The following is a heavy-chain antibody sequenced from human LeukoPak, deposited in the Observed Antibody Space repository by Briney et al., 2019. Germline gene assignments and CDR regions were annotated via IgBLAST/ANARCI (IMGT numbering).Heavy chain of an antibody. CDR2: IKQDGSEK. J-gene: IGHJ4*02. Sequence: SGGSLRLSCAASGCTFSSYWMSWVRQAPGKGLEWVANIKQDGSEKYYVDSVKGRFTISRDNAKNSLYLQMNSLRAEDTAVYYCTSPVVVTAIQSDYWGQGTLVTVSS. CDR3: TSPVVVTAIQSDY. CDR1: GCTFSSYW. V-gene: IGHV3-7*03. D-gene: IGHD2-21*02.